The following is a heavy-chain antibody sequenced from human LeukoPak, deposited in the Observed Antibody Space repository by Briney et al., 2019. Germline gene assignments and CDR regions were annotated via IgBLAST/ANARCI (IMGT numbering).Heavy chain of an antibody. J-gene: IGHJ6*02. V-gene: IGHV3-30-3*01. CDR2: ISYDGSNK. CDR3: ARDTAMVSYYYYYGMDV. D-gene: IGHD5-18*01. CDR1: GFTFSSYA. Sequence: GGSLRLPCAASGFTFSSYAMHWVRQAPGKGLEWVAVISYDGSNKYYADSVKGRFTISRDNSKNTLYLQMNSLRAEDTAVYYCARDTAMVSYYYYYGMDVWGQGTTVTVSS.